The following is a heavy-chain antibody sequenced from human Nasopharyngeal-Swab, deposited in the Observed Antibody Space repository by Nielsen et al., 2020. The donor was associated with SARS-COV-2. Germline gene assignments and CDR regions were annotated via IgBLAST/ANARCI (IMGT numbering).Heavy chain of an antibody. D-gene: IGHD6-13*01. Sequence: PGKGLEWIGEINHRGSTNYNPSLKSRVTISVDTSKNQFSLKLSSVTAADTAVYYCARGPTQQLVRDYWGQGTLVTVSS. V-gene: IGHV4-34*01. CDR2: INHRGST. J-gene: IGHJ4*02. CDR3: ARGPTQQLVRDY.